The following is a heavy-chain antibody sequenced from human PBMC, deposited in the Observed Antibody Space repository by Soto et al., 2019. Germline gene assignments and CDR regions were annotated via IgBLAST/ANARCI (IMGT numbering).Heavy chain of an antibody. Sequence: PGGSLRLSCAASGFTFSSYSMNWVRQAPGKGLEWVSSISSSSSYIYYADSVKGRFTISRDNAKNSLYLQMNSLRAEDTAVYYCARDRTRYYDSSGYSFDIWGQGTMVTVS. CDR2: ISSSSSYI. CDR3: ARDRTRYYDSSGYSFDI. V-gene: IGHV3-21*01. D-gene: IGHD3-22*01. CDR1: GFTFSSYS. J-gene: IGHJ3*02.